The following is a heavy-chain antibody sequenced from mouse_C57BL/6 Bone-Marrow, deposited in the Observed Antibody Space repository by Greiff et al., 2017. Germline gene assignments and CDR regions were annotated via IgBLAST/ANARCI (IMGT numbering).Heavy chain of an antibody. D-gene: IGHD2-2*01. Sequence: DVMLVESGGDLVKPGGSLKLSCAASGFTFSSYGMSWVRQTPDKRLEWVATISSGGSYTYYPDSVKGRFTISRDNAKNTLYLQMSTLKSEDTAMYYCASQGSTIVTTPFAYWGQGTLVTVSA. CDR2: ISSGGSYT. V-gene: IGHV5-6*02. CDR3: ASQGSTIVTTPFAY. J-gene: IGHJ3*01. CDR1: GFTFSSYG.